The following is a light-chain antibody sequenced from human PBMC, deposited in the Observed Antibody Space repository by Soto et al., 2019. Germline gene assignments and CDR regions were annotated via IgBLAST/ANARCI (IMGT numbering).Light chain of an antibody. CDR1: ESIRTW. Sequence: DIQMSQPHSPLSASMSDRVTVTCLASESIRTWLAWYQHKPGKAPKFLIYDASTVESGVPSRFSGSGSGTEFTLTISSLQPGDFATYYCQQYNNYPRTFGQGTEV. CDR3: QQYNNYPRT. CDR2: DAS. J-gene: IGKJ1*01. V-gene: IGKV1-5*01.